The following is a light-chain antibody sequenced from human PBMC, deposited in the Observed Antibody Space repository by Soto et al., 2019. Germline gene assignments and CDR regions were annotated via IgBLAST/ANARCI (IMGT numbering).Light chain of an antibody. V-gene: IGKV1-39*01. CDR1: QTINSY. Sequence: DIQMTQSPSSLSASAGDRVTIICRARQTINSYLNWYQHKPGKAPKLLIYAASRLQSGVPSRFSGSGSGTDFTLTISNLQPEDVATYYCQQSYRTLFTFGPGTKVDLK. J-gene: IGKJ3*01. CDR2: AAS. CDR3: QQSYRTLFT.